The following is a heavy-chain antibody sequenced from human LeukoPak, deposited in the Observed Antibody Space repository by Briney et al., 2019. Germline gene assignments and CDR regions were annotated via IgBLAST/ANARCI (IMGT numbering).Heavy chain of an antibody. J-gene: IGHJ3*02. Sequence: PGGSLRLSCAASGFTFSSYGMHWVRQAPGKGLEWVSSISSSSTYTYYTDSVKGRFTISRDNAKRSVFLQMNSLRAEDTAVYYCAKKIEQQLMTGAFDIWGQGTMVTVSS. V-gene: IGHV3-21*03. CDR1: GFTFSSYG. CDR3: AKKIEQQLMTGAFDI. CDR2: ISSSSTYT. D-gene: IGHD6-13*01.